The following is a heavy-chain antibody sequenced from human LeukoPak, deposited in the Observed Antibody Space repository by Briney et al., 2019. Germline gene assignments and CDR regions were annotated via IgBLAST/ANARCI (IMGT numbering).Heavy chain of an antibody. D-gene: IGHD3-16*01. CDR2: ISPRGGAT. Sequence: GASAKVSCKASGYTLTSHYMHWVRQAPGQGLEWMGLISPRGGATIYGQKFQGRVTMTSDTSTNTVYMELSSLRPADTAVYYCASGMQLRVGELFLDTRYDGFDLWGQGTMVTVSS. CDR1: GYTLTSHY. V-gene: IGHV1-46*01. CDR3: ASGMQLRVGELFLDTRYDGFDL. J-gene: IGHJ3*01.